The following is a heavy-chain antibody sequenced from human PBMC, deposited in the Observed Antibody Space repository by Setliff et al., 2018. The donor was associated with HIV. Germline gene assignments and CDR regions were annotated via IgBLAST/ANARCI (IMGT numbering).Heavy chain of an antibody. CDR3: SRSQGIGNYYMDD. V-gene: IGHV3-21*06. CDR1: GFTFSTHC. Sequence: GGSLRLSCAASGFTFSTHCMNWVRQAPGKGLEWISSISWQSTYIYYSDSVKGRFTISRDDATNSLFLQVNSLRDEDTAVYYCSRSQGIGNYYMDDWGTGTTVTVSS. CDR2: ISWQSTYI. D-gene: IGHD3-10*01. J-gene: IGHJ6*03.